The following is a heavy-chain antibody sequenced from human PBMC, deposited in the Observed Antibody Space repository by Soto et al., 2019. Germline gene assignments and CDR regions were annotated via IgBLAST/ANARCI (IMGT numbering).Heavy chain of an antibody. D-gene: IGHD3-3*01. J-gene: IGHJ6*01. CDR2: ISGSGGST. Sequence: HPGVSLRLSCAASGFTFSGYAMSWVRQAPGKGLEWVSAISGSGGSTYYADSVKGRFTISRDNSKNTLYLQMNSLRAEDTAVYYCAKGLXIFGVVIIDYYYYGMDVWGQGTTVTVSS. CDR1: GFTFSGYA. CDR3: AKGLXIFGVVIIDYYYYGMDV. V-gene: IGHV3-23*01.